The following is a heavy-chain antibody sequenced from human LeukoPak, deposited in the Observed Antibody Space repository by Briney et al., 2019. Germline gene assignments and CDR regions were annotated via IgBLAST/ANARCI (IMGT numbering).Heavy chain of an antibody. Sequence: PGGSLSLSCAASGFPFSGSSLQWVRQASGKGLEWLGRIKCKPNSYATAYAASVKSRFTISRDDSKNTAYLQMNSLKTEDTAVYYCTSNDFWSTYWGQGTLVTVSS. CDR3: TSNDFWSTY. V-gene: IGHV3-73*01. J-gene: IGHJ4*02. D-gene: IGHD3-3*01. CDR1: GFPFSGSS. CDR2: IKCKPNSYAT.